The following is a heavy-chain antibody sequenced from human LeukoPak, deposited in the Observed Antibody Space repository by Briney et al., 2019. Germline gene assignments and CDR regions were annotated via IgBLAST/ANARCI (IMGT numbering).Heavy chain of an antibody. Sequence: ASETLSLTCTVSGGSISSSSYYWGWIRQPPGKGLEWLGSIYSSGSTYYNPSLKSRVTVSFDTSKNQFSLSLTSVTAADTAVYYCTKRRGYSFGFDYYYMDVWGKGTTVTISS. D-gene: IGHD5-18*01. CDR3: TKRRGYSFGFDYYYMDV. V-gene: IGHV4-39*01. CDR1: GGSISSSSYY. J-gene: IGHJ6*03. CDR2: IYSSGST.